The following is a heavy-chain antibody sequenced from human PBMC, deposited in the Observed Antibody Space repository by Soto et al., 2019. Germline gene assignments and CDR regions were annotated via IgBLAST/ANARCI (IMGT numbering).Heavy chain of an antibody. CDR3: ARAFGCSSGSCHPWGVDV. D-gene: IGHD2-15*01. CDR2: IHYSGST. J-gene: IGHJ6*02. CDR1: GDSISTYY. Sequence: SETLSLTCIVSGDSISTYYWSWIRQPPGKGLEWIGYIHYSGSTNSNPPLKSRVTISVDTSKNQVSLKLSSVTAADTAVYYCARAFGCSSGSCHPWGVDVWGQGTTVT. V-gene: IGHV4-59*01.